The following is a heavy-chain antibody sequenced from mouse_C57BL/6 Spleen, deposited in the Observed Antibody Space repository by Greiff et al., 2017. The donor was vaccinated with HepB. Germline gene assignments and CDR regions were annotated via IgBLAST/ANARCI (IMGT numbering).Heavy chain of an antibody. J-gene: IGHJ3*01. CDR2: IDPKSGGT. CDR3: AREDYDWFAY. Sequence: QVHVKQPGAELVKPGASVKLSCKASGYTFTSYWMHWVKQRPGRGLEWIGRIDPKSGGTKYNEKFKSKATLTVDKPSSTAYMQLSSLTSEDSAVYYCAREDYDWFAYWGQGTLVTVSA. CDR1: GYTFTSYW. V-gene: IGHV1-72*01. D-gene: IGHD2-4*01.